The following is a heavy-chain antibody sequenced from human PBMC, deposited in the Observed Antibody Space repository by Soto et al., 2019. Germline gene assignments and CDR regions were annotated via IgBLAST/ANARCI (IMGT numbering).Heavy chain of an antibody. CDR3: AREAVAGTVGDWFDP. J-gene: IGHJ5*02. CDR2: ISAYNGNT. V-gene: IGHV1-18*01. D-gene: IGHD6-19*01. CDR1: GYTFPSYC. Sequence: GASVDVSCKSSGYTFPSYCISWVRQAPGQGLEWMGWISAYNGNTNYAQKLQGRVTMTTDTSTSTAYMELRSLRSDDTAVYYCAREAVAGTVGDWFDPWGQGTLVTVSS.